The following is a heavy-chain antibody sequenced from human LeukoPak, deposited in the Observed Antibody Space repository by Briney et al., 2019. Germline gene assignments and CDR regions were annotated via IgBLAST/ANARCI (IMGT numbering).Heavy chain of an antibody. CDR2: IYSGGSA. CDR1: GFTFSSHS. J-gene: IGHJ1*01. V-gene: IGHV3-66*01. D-gene: IGHD3-22*01. CDR3: ATYSSLNRREFQY. Sequence: GGSLRLSCAASGFTFSSHSMNWVRQAPGKGLEWVSVIYSGGSAYYADSVKGRFTISRDNAKNSLYLQMNSLRAEDTAVYYCATYSSLNRREFQYWGQGTLLTVSS.